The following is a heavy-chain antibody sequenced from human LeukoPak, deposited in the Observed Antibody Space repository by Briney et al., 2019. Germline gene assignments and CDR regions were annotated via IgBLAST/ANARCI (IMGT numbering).Heavy chain of an antibody. D-gene: IGHD2-2*03. Sequence: GGSLRLSCAASGFTFDDYTMHWVRQTPGKGLEWVSLISWDGSTTYYADSLRGRFTISRDNAKNSLYLQVNSLRAEDTAVFSCVRDGRKSRVVDIVRKKETGYYYYMDVWGKGTTVTVSS. CDR2: ISWDGSTT. J-gene: IGHJ6*03. V-gene: IGHV3-43*01. CDR3: VRDGRKSRVVDIVRKKETGYYYYMDV. CDR1: GFTFDDYT.